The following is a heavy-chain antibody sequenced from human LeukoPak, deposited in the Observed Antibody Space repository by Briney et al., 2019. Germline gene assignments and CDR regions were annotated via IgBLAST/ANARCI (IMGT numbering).Heavy chain of an antibody. Sequence: ASVKVSCKASGYTFTSYDINWVRQATGQGLEWMGWMNPNSGNTGYAQKFQGRVTMTRNTSISTAYMELSSLRSEDTAVYYCARNLLIAAAGTGGYWGQGTLVTVSS. J-gene: IGHJ4*02. D-gene: IGHD6-13*01. CDR1: GYTFTSYD. V-gene: IGHV1-8*01. CDR3: ARNLLIAAAGTGGY. CDR2: MNPNSGNT.